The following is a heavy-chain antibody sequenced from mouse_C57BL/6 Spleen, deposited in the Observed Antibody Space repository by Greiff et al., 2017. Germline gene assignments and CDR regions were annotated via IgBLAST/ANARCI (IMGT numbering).Heavy chain of an antibody. CDR1: GYTFTSYW. CDR2: IYPGSGST. V-gene: IGHV1-55*01. J-gene: IGHJ1*03. Sequence: QVQLQQPGAELVKPGASVKMSCKASGYTFTSYWITWVKQRPGQGLEWIGDIYPGSGSTNYNEKFKSKATLTVDTSSSTAYMQLSSLTSEDSAVYYCARPPFPRGYFDVWGTGTTVTVSS. CDR3: ARPPFPRGYFDV.